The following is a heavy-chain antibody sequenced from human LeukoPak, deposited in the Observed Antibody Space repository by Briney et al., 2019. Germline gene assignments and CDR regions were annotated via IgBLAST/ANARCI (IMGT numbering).Heavy chain of an antibody. Sequence: GASVKVSCKASGYTFTGYYMHWVRQAPGQGLEWMGRINPNSGGTNYAQKFQGRVTMTRDTSISTAYMELSRLRSDDTAVYYCARRPIVVVPAAEQTRNAFGIWGQGTMVTVSS. CDR3: ARRPIVVVPAAEQTRNAFGI. CDR2: INPNSGGT. V-gene: IGHV1-2*06. D-gene: IGHD2-2*01. J-gene: IGHJ3*02. CDR1: GYTFTGYY.